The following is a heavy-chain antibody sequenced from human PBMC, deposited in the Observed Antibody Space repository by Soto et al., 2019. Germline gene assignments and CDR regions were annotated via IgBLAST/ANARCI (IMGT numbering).Heavy chain of an antibody. Sequence: GASVKVSCKASGYTFTGYYMHWVRQAPGQGLEWMGWINPNSGGTNYAQKFQGWVTMTRDTSISTAYMELSRLRSDDTAVYYCARGGGTMVRGVIITHYYYGMDVWGQGTTVTVSS. CDR2: INPNSGGT. CDR1: GYTFTGYY. CDR3: ARGGGTMVRGVIITHYYYGMDV. J-gene: IGHJ6*02. D-gene: IGHD3-10*01. V-gene: IGHV1-2*04.